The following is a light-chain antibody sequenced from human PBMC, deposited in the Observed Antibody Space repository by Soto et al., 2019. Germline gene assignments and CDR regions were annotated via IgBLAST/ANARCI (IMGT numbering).Light chain of an antibody. CDR2: AAS. V-gene: IGKV1-12*01. CDR3: QQADSFPLT. CDR1: QGISRW. J-gene: IGKJ3*01. Sequence: DIQMTQSPSSVSASVGDRVTITCRASQGISRWLDWYQQKPGKAPRLLIYAASSLQSGVPSRFSGSGSGTEFTLTISSLQPEDFATYYCQQADSFPLTFDPGTKVDVK.